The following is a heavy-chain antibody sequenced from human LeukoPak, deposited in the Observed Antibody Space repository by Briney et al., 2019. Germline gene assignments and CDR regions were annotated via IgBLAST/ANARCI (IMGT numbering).Heavy chain of an antibody. Sequence: NPSETLSLTCTVSGGSISSYYWSWIRQPPGKGLEWIGYIYYSGSTNYNPSLKSRLTISVDTSKNQFSLKLSSVTAADTAVYYCARGMPMVRGVMDYWGQGTLVTVSS. CDR3: ARGMPMVRGVMDY. D-gene: IGHD3-10*01. V-gene: IGHV4-59*01. CDR1: GGSISSYY. CDR2: IYYSGST. J-gene: IGHJ4*02.